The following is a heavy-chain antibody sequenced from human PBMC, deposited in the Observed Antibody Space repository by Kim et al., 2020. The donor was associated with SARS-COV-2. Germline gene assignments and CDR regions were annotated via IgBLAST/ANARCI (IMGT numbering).Heavy chain of an antibody. J-gene: IGHJ1*01. CDR1: GFTFISYA. CDR2: ISGSGGST. Sequence: WGSLRLSCAASGFTFISYAMSWVRQAPGKGLEWVSAISGSGGSTYYAYSVKCLFTISRDNSKHTLYLQMTILRAADTAVYYCAKDRSGYVCVWGQVTRVT. V-gene: IGHV3-23*01. CDR3: AKDRSGYVCV. D-gene: IGHD5-12*01.